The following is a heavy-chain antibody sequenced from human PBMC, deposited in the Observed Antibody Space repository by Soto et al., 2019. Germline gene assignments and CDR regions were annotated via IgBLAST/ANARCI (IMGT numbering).Heavy chain of an antibody. Sequence: GESLKISCKGSGYSFTSYWIGWVRQMPGKGLEWMGIIYPGDSDTRYSPSFQGQVTISADKSISTAYLQWSSLKASDTAMYYCARPDYYDSSGYFRHAFDIWGQGTMVTVSS. CDR3: ARPDYYDSSGYFRHAFDI. D-gene: IGHD3-22*01. J-gene: IGHJ3*02. V-gene: IGHV5-51*01. CDR1: GYSFTSYW. CDR2: IYPGDSDT.